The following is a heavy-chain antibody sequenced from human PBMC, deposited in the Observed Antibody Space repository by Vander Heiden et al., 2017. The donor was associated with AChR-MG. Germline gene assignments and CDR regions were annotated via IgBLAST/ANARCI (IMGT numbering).Heavy chain of an antibody. Sequence: QLQLQESGPGLVKPSETPSLTFTVSGGSISSSSYYWGWIRQPPGKGLEWIGSIYYSGSTYYNPSLKSRVTISVDTSKNQFSLKLSSVTAADTAVYYCARRAAVAGSDWFDPWGQGTLVTVSS. D-gene: IGHD6-19*01. V-gene: IGHV4-39*01. CDR1: GGSISSSSYY. J-gene: IGHJ5*02. CDR2: IYYSGST. CDR3: ARRAAVAGSDWFDP.